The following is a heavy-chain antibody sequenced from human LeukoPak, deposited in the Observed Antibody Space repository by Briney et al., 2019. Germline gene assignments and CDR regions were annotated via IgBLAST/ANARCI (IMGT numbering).Heavy chain of an antibody. J-gene: IGHJ4*02. CDR3: ARATVTYDFWSGYPSYFDS. V-gene: IGHV4-59*01. D-gene: IGHD3-3*01. CDR1: GGSINSDY. Sequence: SETLTLTCIVSGGSINSDYWIWIRQPPGKGLEWIGNVFHTGNTNYSPSLRSRVTISLDTSKNQFSLSLRSVTAADTAVYYCARATVTYDFWSGYPSYFDSWGQGTLVTVSS. CDR2: VFHTGNT.